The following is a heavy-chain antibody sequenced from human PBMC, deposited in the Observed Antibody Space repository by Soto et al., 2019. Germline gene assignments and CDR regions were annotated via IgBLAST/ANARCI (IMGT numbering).Heavy chain of an antibody. Sequence: GGPLSLSCAASGFTFSSYAMSWVRQAPGKGLEWVSAISGSGGSTYYADSVKGRFTISRDNSKNTLYLQMNSLRAEDTAVYFCARHDWLDPWGQGTLVTVSS. J-gene: IGHJ5*02. CDR3: ARHDWLDP. CDR1: GFTFSSYA. V-gene: IGHV3-23*01. CDR2: ISGSGGST.